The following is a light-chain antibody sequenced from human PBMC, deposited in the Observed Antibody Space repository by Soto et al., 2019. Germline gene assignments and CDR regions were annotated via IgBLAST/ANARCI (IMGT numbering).Light chain of an antibody. Sequence: QSVLTQPPSVSAAPGQKVTISCSGSTSNIGTNYVSWYQHLPGTAPQLLIYDNDKRPSGIPDRFSGSKSGTSATLGIAGLQTGDEADYYCGTWDSSLSVGVFGGGTKVTVL. V-gene: IGLV1-51*01. CDR3: GTWDSSLSVGV. CDR2: DND. CDR1: TSNIGTNY. J-gene: IGLJ3*02.